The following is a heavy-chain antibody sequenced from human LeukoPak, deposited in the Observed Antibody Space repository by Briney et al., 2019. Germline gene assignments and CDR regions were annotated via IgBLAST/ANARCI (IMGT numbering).Heavy chain of an antibody. CDR3: ARDPAAINFDY. V-gene: IGHV3-64*01. Sequence: GGSLRLSCAASGFTFSSYAMHWVRQAPGKGLEYVSAISSNGGSTYYANSVKGRFTISRDNAKNSLYLQMNSLRAEDTAVYYCARDPAAINFDYWGQGTPVTVSS. CDR1: GFTFSSYA. J-gene: IGHJ4*02. D-gene: IGHD5-12*01. CDR2: ISSNGGST.